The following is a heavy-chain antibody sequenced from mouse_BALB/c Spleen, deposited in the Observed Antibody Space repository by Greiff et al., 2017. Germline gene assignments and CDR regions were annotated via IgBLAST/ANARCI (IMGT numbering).Heavy chain of an antibody. Sequence: EVKVVESGGGLVQPGGSMKLSCVASGFTFSNYWMNWVRQSPEKGLEWVAEIRLKSNNYATHYAESVKGRFTISRDDSKSSVYLQMNNLRAEDTGIYYCTLSTMITAWFAYWGQGTLVTVSA. J-gene: IGHJ3*01. CDR2: IRLKSNNYAT. CDR1: GFTFSNYW. V-gene: IGHV6-6*02. D-gene: IGHD2-4*01. CDR3: TLSTMITAWFAY.